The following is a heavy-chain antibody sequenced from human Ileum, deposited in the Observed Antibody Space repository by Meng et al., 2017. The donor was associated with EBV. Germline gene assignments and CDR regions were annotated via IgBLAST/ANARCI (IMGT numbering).Heavy chain of an antibody. J-gene: IGHJ4*02. CDR2: IYHSGGT. Sequence: QLQWQESGRGLVKPSGTLSLTCAVSGASITESNSWSWVRQPPGKGLEWIGEIYHSGGTNYNPSLKSRVTIPVDKSKNQISLKLNSVTAADTAVYYCARWAFIYSYGLDHWGQGTLVTVSS. CDR1: GASITESNS. V-gene: IGHV4-4*02. CDR3: ARWAFIYSYGLDH. D-gene: IGHD5-18*01.